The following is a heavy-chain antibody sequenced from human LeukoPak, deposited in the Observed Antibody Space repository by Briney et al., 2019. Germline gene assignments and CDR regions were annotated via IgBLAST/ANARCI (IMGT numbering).Heavy chain of an antibody. D-gene: IGHD3-22*01. CDR2: IYYSGST. V-gene: IGHV4-59*01. Sequence: PSETLSLTCTVSGGSISGYYWSWIRQPPGKGLEWIGYIYYSGSTNYNPSLTSRATISVDTSKNQFSLKLRSVTDADTAVYYCARGVTRSSGLGFNYWGQGTLVTVSS. CDR3: ARGVTRSSGLGFNY. J-gene: IGHJ4*02. CDR1: GGSISGYY.